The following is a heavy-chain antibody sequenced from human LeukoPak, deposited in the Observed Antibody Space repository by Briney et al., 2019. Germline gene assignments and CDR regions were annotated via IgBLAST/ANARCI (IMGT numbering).Heavy chain of an antibody. J-gene: IGHJ4*02. D-gene: IGHD5-12*01. CDR2: IIPIFGTA. CDR1: GGTFSSYA. Sequence: ASVKVSCKASGGTFSSYAISWVRQAPGRGLEWMGGIIPIFGTANYAQKFQGRVTITADESTSTAYMELSSLRSEDTAVYYCARDLAYSGYDYYFDYWGQGTLVTVSS. CDR3: ARDLAYSGYDYYFDY. V-gene: IGHV1-69*13.